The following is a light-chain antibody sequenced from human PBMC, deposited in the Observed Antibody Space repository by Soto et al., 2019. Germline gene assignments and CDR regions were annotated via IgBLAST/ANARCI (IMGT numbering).Light chain of an antibody. V-gene: IGKV1-33*01. CDR1: KDISKN. J-gene: IGKJ5*01. CDR2: DAS. Sequence: IQMTQSPSSLSASVGDRVTIYCQASKDISKNLNGYQQKLGKAPKLLIYDASSLQTGVPSRFSVSGSATHFTFTIISLQPEDIATYYCQQYDNLLPITFGQGTRLEIK. CDR3: QQYDNLLPIT.